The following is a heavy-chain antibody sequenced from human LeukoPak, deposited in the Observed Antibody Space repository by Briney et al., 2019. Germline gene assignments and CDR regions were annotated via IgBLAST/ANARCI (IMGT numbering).Heavy chain of an antibody. CDR3: ARGQPVWGSYRPFDY. Sequence: PSETLSLTFTVFGGSISRYYWSWIRQPPGKGLEWIGHIYNSGTTNFNPSLKSRVTISVDTSEIQFSLKLYSVTAADTAVYYCARGQPVWGSYRPFDYWGQGILVTVSS. V-gene: IGHV4-59*01. D-gene: IGHD3-16*02. J-gene: IGHJ4*02. CDR1: GGSISRYY. CDR2: IYNSGTT.